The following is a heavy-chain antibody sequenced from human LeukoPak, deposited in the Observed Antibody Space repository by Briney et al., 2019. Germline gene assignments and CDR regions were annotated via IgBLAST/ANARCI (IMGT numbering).Heavy chain of an antibody. J-gene: IGHJ4*02. CDR2: IYYSGST. CDR1: GGSISSGDYY. CDR3: ARVGVVPAASNFDY. D-gene: IGHD2-2*01. V-gene: IGHV4-30-4*08. Sequence: SETLSLTCTVSGGSISSGDYYWSWIRQPPGKGLEWIGYIYYSGSTYYNPSLKSRVTISVDTSKNQFSLKLSSVTAADTAVYYCARVGVVPAASNFDYWGQGTLVTVSS.